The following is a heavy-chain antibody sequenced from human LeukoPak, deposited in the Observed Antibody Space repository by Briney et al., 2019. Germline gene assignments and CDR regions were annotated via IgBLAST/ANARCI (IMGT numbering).Heavy chain of an antibody. CDR2: FDPEDGET. CDR1: GYTLTELS. D-gene: IGHD2-2*01. J-gene: IGHJ4*02. Sequence: ASVKVSCKVSGYTLTELSMHWVRQAPGKGLEWMGGFDPEDGETIYAQKFQGRVTMTEDTSTDTAYLELSSLRSEDTAVYYCATERLVVVPAAPPDWGQGTLVTVSS. CDR3: ATERLVVVPAAPPD. V-gene: IGHV1-24*01.